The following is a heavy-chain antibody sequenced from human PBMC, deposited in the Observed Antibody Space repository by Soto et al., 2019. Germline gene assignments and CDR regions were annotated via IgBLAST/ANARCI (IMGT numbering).Heavy chain of an antibody. D-gene: IGHD6-13*01. CDR3: ARGLRRAAGTYWFDP. Sequence: GSSVKVSCKASGYTFTSYDINWVRQATGQGLEWMGWMNPNSGNTGYAQKFQGRVTMTRNTSISTAYMELSSLRSEDTAVYYCARGLRRAAGTYWFDPWGQGTMVTLSP. J-gene: IGHJ5*02. CDR2: MNPNSGNT. V-gene: IGHV1-8*01. CDR1: GYTFTSYD.